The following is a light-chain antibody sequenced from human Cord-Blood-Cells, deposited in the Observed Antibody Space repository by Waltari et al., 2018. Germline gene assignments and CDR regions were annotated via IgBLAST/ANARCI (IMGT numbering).Light chain of an antibody. V-gene: IGKV3-11*01. J-gene: IGKJ4*01. CDR1: QSVSSY. Sequence: EIVLTQSPATLSFSPGERATLSCRASQSVSSYLAWYQQKPGQAPRLLIYDASNRATGIPARFSGSGSVTDFTLTISSLEPEDFAVYYCQQRSNWPALTFGGGTKVEIK. CDR2: DAS. CDR3: QQRSNWPALT.